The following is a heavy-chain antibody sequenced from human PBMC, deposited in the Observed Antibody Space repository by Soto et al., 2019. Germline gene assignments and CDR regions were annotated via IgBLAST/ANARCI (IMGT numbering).Heavy chain of an antibody. CDR3: ATSGVAWDKVSRYYYMDV. CDR2: IYPGDSDT. J-gene: IGHJ6*03. V-gene: IGHV5-51*01. D-gene: IGHD5-12*01. CDR1: GYSFTSYW. Sequence: GESLKISCKGSGYSFTSYWIGWVRQMPGKGLEWMGIIYPGDSDTRYSPSFQGQVTISADKSISTAYLQWSSLKASDTAMYYCATSGVAWDKVSRYYYMDVWGKGTTVTVSS.